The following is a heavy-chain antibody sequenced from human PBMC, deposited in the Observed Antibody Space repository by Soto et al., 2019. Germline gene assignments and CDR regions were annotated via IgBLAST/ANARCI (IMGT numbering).Heavy chain of an antibody. Sequence: SETLSLTCAVYGGSFSGYYWSWIRQPPGKGLEWIGEINHSGSTNYNPSLKSRVTISVDRSRNQVSLTLISVTAADSAMYYCARRRGQTPENYYLDVWGQGTTVTVSS. CDR1: GGSFSGYY. V-gene: IGHV4-34*01. D-gene: IGHD2-15*01. CDR2: INHSGST. CDR3: ARRRGQTPENYYLDV. J-gene: IGHJ6*03.